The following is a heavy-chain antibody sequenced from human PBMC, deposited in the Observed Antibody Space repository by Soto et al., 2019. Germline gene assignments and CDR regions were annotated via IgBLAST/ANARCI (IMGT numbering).Heavy chain of an antibody. D-gene: IGHD5-18*01. CDR2: IRASGDST. V-gene: IGHV3-23*01. CDR3: AKGEYTSYYDY. CDR1: GFNFRNYA. J-gene: IGHJ4*02. Sequence: EVQLLESGGGLVQPGGSLRLSCAASGFNFRNYAMTWVRQAPGKGLEWVSTIRASGDSTFYADSVKGRITISRDNSKNTVYLQMNTLEAEDTAVYFCAKGEYTSYYDYWGQGILVTVSS.